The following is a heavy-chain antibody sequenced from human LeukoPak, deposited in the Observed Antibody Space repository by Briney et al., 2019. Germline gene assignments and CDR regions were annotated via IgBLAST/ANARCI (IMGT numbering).Heavy chain of an antibody. V-gene: IGHV3-23*01. CDR2: ISGSGGST. CDR1: GFNFSRYA. J-gene: IGHJ4*02. CDR3: AKETSWNYGPGDY. D-gene: IGHD1-7*01. Sequence: GGSLRLSCAASGFNFSRYAMSWVRQAPGKGLEWVSAISGSGGSTYYADSVKGRFTISRDNSKNTLYLQMNSLRAEDTAVYYCAKETSWNYGPGDYWGQGTLVTVSS.